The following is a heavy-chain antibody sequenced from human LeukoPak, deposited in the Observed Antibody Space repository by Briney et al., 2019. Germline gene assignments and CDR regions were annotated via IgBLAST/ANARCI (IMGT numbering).Heavy chain of an antibody. CDR3: ARSITMVRGVPYNWFDP. CDR1: GYSFTSYW. V-gene: IGHV5-51*01. J-gene: IGHJ5*02. CDR2: IYPGDSDT. D-gene: IGHD3-10*01. Sequence: GESLKISCKGSGYSFTSYWIGWVRQMPGKGLEWMGIIYPGDSDTRYSPSFQGQVTISADKSISTAYLRWSSLKASDTAMYYCARSITMVRGVPYNWFDPWGQGTLVTVSS.